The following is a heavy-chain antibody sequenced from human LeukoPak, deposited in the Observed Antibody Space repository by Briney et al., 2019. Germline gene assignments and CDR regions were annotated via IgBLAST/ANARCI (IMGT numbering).Heavy chain of an antibody. J-gene: IGHJ4*02. CDR3: AREGYCSSSSCYPPY. D-gene: IGHD2-2*01. CDR2: IYYSGST. CDR1: GGSISSYY. V-gene: IGHV4-59*01. Sequence: MPSETLSLTCTVSGGSISSYYWSWIRQPPGKGLEWIGYIYYSGSTNYNPTLKSRVTISVDTSKNQFSLKLSSVTAADTAVYFCAREGYCSSSSCYPPYWGQGTLVTVSS.